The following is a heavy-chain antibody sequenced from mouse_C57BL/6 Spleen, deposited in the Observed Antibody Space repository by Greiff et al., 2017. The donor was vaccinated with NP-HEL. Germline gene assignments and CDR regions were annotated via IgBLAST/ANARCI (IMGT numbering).Heavy chain of an antibody. Sequence: LQESGAELVRPGASVTLSCKASGYTFTDYEMHWVKQTPVHGLEWIGAIDPETGGTAYNQKFKGKAILTADKSSSTAYMELRSLTSEDSAVYYCTRSGGNSLDYWGQGTTLTVSS. D-gene: IGHD2-1*01. J-gene: IGHJ2*01. CDR2: IDPETGGT. CDR1: GYTFTDYE. V-gene: IGHV1-15*01. CDR3: TRSGGNSLDY.